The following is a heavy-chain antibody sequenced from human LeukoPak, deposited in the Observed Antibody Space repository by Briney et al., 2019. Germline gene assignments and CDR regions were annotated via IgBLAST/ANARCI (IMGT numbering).Heavy chain of an antibody. V-gene: IGHV3-23*01. CDR1: DFTFSSYT. CDR3: VKQFVDI. CDR2: IGTRGDGI. J-gene: IGHJ5*02. D-gene: IGHD5-24*01. Sequence: GGSLRLSCVASDFTFSSYTMIWVRQAPGKALEWVSVIGTRGDGIHYADSVKGRFTISRDNSRNSLYLQMNSLRAEDTAVYYCVKQFVDIWGQGTLVTVST.